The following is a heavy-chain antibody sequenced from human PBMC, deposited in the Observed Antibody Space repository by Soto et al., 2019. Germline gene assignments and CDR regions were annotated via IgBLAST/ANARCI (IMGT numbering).Heavy chain of an antibody. CDR3: ARAGGNSFPFDY. D-gene: IGHD2-21*02. CDR2: INPNSGGT. J-gene: IGHJ4*02. CDR1: GYTFTGYY. Sequence: ASVKVSCKASGYTFTGYYMHWVRQAPGQGLEWMGWINPNSGGTNYAQKFQGRVTMTRDTSISTAYMELSRLRSDDTALYYCARAGGNSFPFDYWGQGTLVTVSS. V-gene: IGHV1-2*02.